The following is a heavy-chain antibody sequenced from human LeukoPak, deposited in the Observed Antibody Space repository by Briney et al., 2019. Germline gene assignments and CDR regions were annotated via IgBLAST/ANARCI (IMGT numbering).Heavy chain of an antibody. CDR3: AKDQIQLWDAFDI. Sequence: PGGALRLSCAASGFTFDNYGMHWVRQAPGKGREGVAFIRSDGSIKYYADSVKGRFTISRDSSKNTLYLQMNSLRAEDTAVYYCAKDQIQLWDAFDIWGQGTMVPVSS. V-gene: IGHV3-30*02. D-gene: IGHD5-18*01. CDR2: IRSDGSIK. CDR1: GFTFDNYG. J-gene: IGHJ3*02.